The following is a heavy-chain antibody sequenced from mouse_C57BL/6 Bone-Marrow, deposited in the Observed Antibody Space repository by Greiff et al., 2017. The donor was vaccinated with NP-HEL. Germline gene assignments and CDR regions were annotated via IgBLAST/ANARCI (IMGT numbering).Heavy chain of an antibody. Sequence: QVQLKQSGAELARPGASVKLSCKASGYTFTSYGISWVKQRTGQGLEWIGEIYPRSGNTYYNEKFKGKATLTADKSSSTAYMELRSLTSEDSAVYFCASLHYYDYDEDYFDYWGQGTTLTVSS. CDR1: GYTFTSYG. CDR2: IYPRSGNT. V-gene: IGHV1-81*01. J-gene: IGHJ2*01. CDR3: ASLHYYDYDEDYFDY. D-gene: IGHD2-4*01.